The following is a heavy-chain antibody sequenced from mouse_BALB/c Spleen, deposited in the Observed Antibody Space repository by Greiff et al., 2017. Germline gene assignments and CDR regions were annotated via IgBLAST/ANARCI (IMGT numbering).Heavy chain of an antibody. J-gene: IGHJ4*01. CDR3: ARYYYGSSYDAMDD. Sequence: EVKLVESGGGLVKPGGSLKLSCAASGFTFSSYAMSWVRQTPEKRLEWVATISSGGSYTYYPDSVKGRFTISRDNAKNTLYLQMSSLRSEDTAMYYCARYYYGSSYDAMDDWGQGTSVTVSS. D-gene: IGHD1-1*01. V-gene: IGHV5-9-3*01. CDR1: GFTFSSYA. CDR2: ISSGGSYT.